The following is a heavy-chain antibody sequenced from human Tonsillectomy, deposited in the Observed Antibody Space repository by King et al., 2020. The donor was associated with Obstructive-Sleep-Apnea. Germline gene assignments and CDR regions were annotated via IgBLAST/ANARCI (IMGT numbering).Heavy chain of an antibody. J-gene: IGHJ4*02. D-gene: IGHD1-1*01. CDR2: ISYDGSNK. V-gene: IGHV3-30*18. Sequence: VQLVESGGGVVQPGRSLRLSCAASGFTFSSYGMHWVRQAPGKGLEWVAVISYDGSNKYYGDSVKGRFTISRDNSKNTLYLQMNSLRAEDTAVYYCAKERGYDGEYGGQGTRVTVSS. CDR1: GFTFSSYG. CDR3: AKERGYDGEY.